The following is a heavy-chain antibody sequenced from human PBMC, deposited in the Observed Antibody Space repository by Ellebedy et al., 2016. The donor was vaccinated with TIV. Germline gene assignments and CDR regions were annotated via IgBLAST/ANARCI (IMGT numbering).Heavy chain of an antibody. CDR1: GLRFSDAW. V-gene: IGHV3-15*01. J-gene: IGHJ4*02. D-gene: IGHD3-10*01. CDR3: TTGKLLWG. Sequence: GESLKISCTVSGLRFSDAWTSWVRQVPGKGLEWVGRIKSKTDDETRDYTAPVKGRFTISRDDSKKTLYLQMDSLKTEDTALYYCTTGKLLWGWGQGTLVTVSS. CDR2: IKSKTDDETR.